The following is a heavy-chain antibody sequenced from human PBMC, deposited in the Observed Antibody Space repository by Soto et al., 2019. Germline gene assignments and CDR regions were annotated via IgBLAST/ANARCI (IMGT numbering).Heavy chain of an antibody. CDR3: AKNPAETVVTKKYFEY. J-gene: IGHJ1*01. Sequence: QVQLVESGGGLVKPGGSLSLSCAASGFAVSDFYMSWVRQAPGKGLEWISYIRNVPTTTYYADSVKGRFTISRDSANNSVYLQINSLRDEHTAVYYCAKNPAETVVTKKYFEYWGEVTLVTVSS. CDR1: GFAVSDFY. D-gene: IGHD2-21*02. CDR2: IRNVPTTT. V-gene: IGHV3-11*01.